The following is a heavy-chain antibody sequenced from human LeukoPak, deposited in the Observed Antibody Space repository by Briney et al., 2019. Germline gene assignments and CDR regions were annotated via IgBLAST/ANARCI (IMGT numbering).Heavy chain of an antibody. J-gene: IGHJ4*02. V-gene: IGHV3-15*07. CDR2: IKPKTDGETT. CDR1: GFTFRSHG. Sequence: GGSLRLSCVGFGFTFRSHGMNWVRQAPGKRPEWVGRIKPKTDGETTEYAAPVKDRFSISRDDSKSMMYLQMNSLKTEDTAVYYCITPLPYSAQGGQGTLVTVSS. D-gene: IGHD2-21*01. CDR3: ITPLPYSAQ.